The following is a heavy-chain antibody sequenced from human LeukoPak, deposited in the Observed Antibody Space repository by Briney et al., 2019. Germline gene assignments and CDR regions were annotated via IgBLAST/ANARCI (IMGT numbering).Heavy chain of an antibody. CDR3: ARGMEMFDY. Sequence: SETLSLTCTVSGGSISSSSYYWGWLRQPPGKGLEWIGSIYYSGSTYYNPSLKSRVTISVDTSKNQFSLKLSPVTAADTAVYYCARGMEMFDYWGQGTLVTVSS. D-gene: IGHD5-24*01. CDR1: GGSISSSSYY. J-gene: IGHJ4*02. CDR2: IYYSGST. V-gene: IGHV4-39*07.